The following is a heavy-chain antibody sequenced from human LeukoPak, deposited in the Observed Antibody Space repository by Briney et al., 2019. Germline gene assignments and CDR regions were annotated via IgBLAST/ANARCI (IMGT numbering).Heavy chain of an antibody. J-gene: IGHJ4*02. D-gene: IGHD2-2*02. CDR2: ISSSSSTI. CDR1: GFPFSSYW. V-gene: IGHV3-48*01. Sequence: GGSLRLSCVVSGFPFSSYWMTWVRQAPGKGLEWVSYISSSSSTIYYADSVKGRFTISRDNAKNSLYLQMNSLRAEDTAVYYCARAPRYCSSTSCYILVYWGQGTLVTVSS. CDR3: ARAPRYCSSTSCYILVY.